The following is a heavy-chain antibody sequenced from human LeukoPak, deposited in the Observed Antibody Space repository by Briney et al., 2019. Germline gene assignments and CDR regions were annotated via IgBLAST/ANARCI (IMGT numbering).Heavy chain of an antibody. Sequence: AGGSLRLSCAASGLTFSDYSMTWVRRAPGKGRFWVSGISAGGGSTYYADSVKGRFTISRDNSRNTLYLQMNSLRAEDTAVYYCAKDAAGPEYWGQGTLVTVSS. J-gene: IGHJ4*02. CDR3: AKDAAGPEY. CDR2: ISAGGGST. D-gene: IGHD6-13*01. CDR1: GLTFSDYS. V-gene: IGHV3-23*01.